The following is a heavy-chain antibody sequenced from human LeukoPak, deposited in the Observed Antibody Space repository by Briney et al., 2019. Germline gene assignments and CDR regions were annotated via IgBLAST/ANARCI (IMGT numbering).Heavy chain of an antibody. J-gene: IGHJ4*02. CDR3: ARGRITIFGVVTPHFDY. V-gene: IGHV4-59*01. D-gene: IGHD3-3*01. CDR1: HGSISSYY. Sequence: SETLSLTCTVSHGSISSYYWSWIRQPPGKGLEWIAYIHDSANTNYNPSLKSRVTISVDTSKNQFSLKLSSVTAADTAVYYCARGRITIFGVVTPHFDYWGQGNLVTASS. CDR2: IHDSANT.